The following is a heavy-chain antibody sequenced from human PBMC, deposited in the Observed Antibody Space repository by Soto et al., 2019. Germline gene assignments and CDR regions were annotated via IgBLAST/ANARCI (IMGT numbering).Heavy chain of an antibody. V-gene: IGHV4-34*01. J-gene: IGHJ4*02. CDR1: GGSFSGYY. CDR3: AREWIYFDS. D-gene: IGHD2-2*03. Sequence: SETLSLTCAVYGGSFSGYYWSWIRQPPGKGLEWIGEINHSGSTNYNPSLKSRVTISVDTSKNQFSLKLSSVTAADTALYYCAREWIYFDSWGQGTMVTVSS. CDR2: INHSGST.